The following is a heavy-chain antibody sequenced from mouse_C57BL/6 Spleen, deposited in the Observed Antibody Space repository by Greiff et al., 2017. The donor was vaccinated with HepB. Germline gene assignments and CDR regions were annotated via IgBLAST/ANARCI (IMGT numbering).Heavy chain of an antibody. J-gene: IGHJ1*03. CDR2: IYPRSGNT. CDR1: GYTFTSYG. Sequence: QVQLQQSGAELARPGASVKLSCKASGYTFTSYGISWVKQRTGQGLEWIGEIYPRSGNTYYNEKFKGKATLTADKSSSTAYMELRSLTSEDSAVYFCARLGDGSSRNWYFDVWGTGTTVTVSS. D-gene: IGHD1-1*01. V-gene: IGHV1-81*01. CDR3: ARLGDGSSRNWYFDV.